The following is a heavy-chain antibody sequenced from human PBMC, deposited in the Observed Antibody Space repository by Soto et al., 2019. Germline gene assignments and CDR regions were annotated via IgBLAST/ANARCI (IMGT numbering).Heavy chain of an antibody. Sequence: GGSLRLSCAASGFTFSSYAMSWVRQAPGKGLEWVSAISGSGGSTYYADSVKGRFTISRDNSKNTLYLQMNSLRAEDTAVYYCAKVSGWFGEYPTSCIDIWGQGTMVTVSS. J-gene: IGHJ3*02. CDR2: ISGSGGST. D-gene: IGHD3-10*01. CDR3: AKVSGWFGEYPTSCIDI. CDR1: GFTFSSYA. V-gene: IGHV3-23*01.